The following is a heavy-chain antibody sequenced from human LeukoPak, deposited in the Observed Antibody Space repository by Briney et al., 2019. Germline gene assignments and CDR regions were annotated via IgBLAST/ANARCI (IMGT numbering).Heavy chain of an antibody. V-gene: IGHV3-23*01. CDR2: ISASGGTT. CDR1: GFTFSTYA. Sequence: GGSLRLSCAASGFTFSTYAVNWVRQAPGKGLEWVSAISASGGTTYYADSEKVRFGMSRDNSKNTLYLQMNSLRAEYTAVDYCAKDRNGWPTNFDSWGQGTLVTVSA. CDR3: AKDRNGWPTNFDS. J-gene: IGHJ4*02. D-gene: IGHD6-19*01.